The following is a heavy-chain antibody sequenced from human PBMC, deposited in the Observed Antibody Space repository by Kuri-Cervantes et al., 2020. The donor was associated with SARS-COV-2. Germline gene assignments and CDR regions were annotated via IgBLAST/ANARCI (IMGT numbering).Heavy chain of an antibody. V-gene: IGHV1-46*01. Sequence: ASVKVSCKASGYTFTSYYMHWVRQAPGQGLEWMGIINPSGGSTSYAQKFQGRVTMTRDTSTSTVYMELSSLRSDDTAVYYCARDRIAAAGFSCQEYWGQGTLVTVSS. CDR2: INPSGGST. CDR3: ARDRIAAAGFSCQEY. CDR1: GYTFTSYY. D-gene: IGHD6-13*01. J-gene: IGHJ4*02.